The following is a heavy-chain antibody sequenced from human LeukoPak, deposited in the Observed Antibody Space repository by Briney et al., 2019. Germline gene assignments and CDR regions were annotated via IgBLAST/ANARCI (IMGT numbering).Heavy chain of an antibody. V-gene: IGHV1-69*05. CDR1: GGTFSSYA. D-gene: IGHD3-22*01. Sequence: ASVKVSCKASGGTFSSYAISWVRQAPGQGLEWMGGIIPIFGTANYAQKFQGRVTITTDESTSTAYMELSSLRSEDTAVYYCARCPYDSSGYSNYYYYMDVWGKGTTVTVSS. CDR2: IIPIFGTA. CDR3: ARCPYDSSGYSNYYYYMDV. J-gene: IGHJ6*03.